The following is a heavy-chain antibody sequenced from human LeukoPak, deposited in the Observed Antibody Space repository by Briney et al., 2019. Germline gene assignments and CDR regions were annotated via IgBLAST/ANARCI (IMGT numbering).Heavy chain of an antibody. CDR2: ISADNGNT. CDR1: GYTFTNYE. CDR3: ARSTVTPVLNYYYMDV. V-gene: IGHV1-18*01. J-gene: IGHJ6*03. D-gene: IGHD4-11*01. Sequence: GASVKVSCKASGYTFTNYEISWVRQAPGQGLEWIGWISADNGNTNSAQKFYGRVAMTTDTSTRTASMELRSLRSDDTAVYYCARSTVTPVLNYYYMDVWGKGTTVTVSS.